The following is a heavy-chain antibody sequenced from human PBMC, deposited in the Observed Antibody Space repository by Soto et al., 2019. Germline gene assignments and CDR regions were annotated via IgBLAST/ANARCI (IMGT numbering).Heavy chain of an antibody. CDR2: ISGAGVSS. CDR3: AKPRLVAGLIKDADFAS. Sequence: VQLLESGGGLVQPGGSLRIACEVSGYTFSSYAMSWVRQSPGKGVEWVAVISGAGVSSQYADSVKGRFTISRDNSKNTLTLPMSSLRTEDTGVYYCAKPRLVAGLIKDADFASWGQGTLVTVSS. J-gene: IGHJ4*02. V-gene: IGHV3-23*01. CDR1: GYTFSSYA. D-gene: IGHD6-19*01.